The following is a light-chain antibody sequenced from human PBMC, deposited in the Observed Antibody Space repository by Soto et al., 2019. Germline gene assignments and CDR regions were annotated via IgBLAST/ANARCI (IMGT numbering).Light chain of an antibody. V-gene: IGKV3-20*01. Sequence: EIVLTQSPGTLSLSPGERATLSRRASQSVSSSNLAWYQQKPGQAPRLLIYGASTRATGIPDTFSGSGSGTDFTLTISRLQPADFAVYYCQQYGSSSLTFGGGTKVEIK. CDR3: QQYGSSSLT. CDR1: QSVSSSN. J-gene: IGKJ4*01. CDR2: GAS.